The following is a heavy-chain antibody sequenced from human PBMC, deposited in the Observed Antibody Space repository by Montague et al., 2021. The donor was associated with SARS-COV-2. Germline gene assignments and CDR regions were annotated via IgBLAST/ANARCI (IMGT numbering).Heavy chain of an antibody. CDR1: GHSIWSSDW. V-gene: IGHV4-4*02. J-gene: IGHJ4*02. CDR2: IYHSGST. CDR3: ARAQKTISGMLIPPYYFDF. Sequence: ETLSLTCSVSGHSIWSSDWWTWVRQPPGKGLEWIGEIYHSGSTTYNPSLKSRVTISVDKSKNQFSLTLTSLTAADTAVYYCARAQKTISGMLIPPYYFDFWGQGTLVTVSS. D-gene: IGHD3-3*01.